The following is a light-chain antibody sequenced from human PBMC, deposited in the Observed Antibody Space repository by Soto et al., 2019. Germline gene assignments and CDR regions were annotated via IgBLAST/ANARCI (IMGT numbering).Light chain of an antibody. CDR2: DVT. J-gene: IGLJ1*01. CDR1: SSDVGSFNF. CDR3: CSDAGSSTDV. Sequence: QSVLTQPASVSGSPGQSITVSCTRTSSDVGSFNFVSWYQQHPGKAPKVVIYDVTKRPSEVSNRFSGSKSGNTASLTISGLQADADADYYCCSDAGSSTDVFGTGTKLTVL. V-gene: IGLV2-23*02.